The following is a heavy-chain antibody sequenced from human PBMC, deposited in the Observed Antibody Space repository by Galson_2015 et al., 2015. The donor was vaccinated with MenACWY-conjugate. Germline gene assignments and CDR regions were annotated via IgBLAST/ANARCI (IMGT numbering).Heavy chain of an antibody. J-gene: IGHJ3*02. Sequence: QSGAEVTKPGESLKVSCTASGGTFSSYAISWVRQAPGQGLEWMGRIIPILGIANYAQKFQGRVTITADKSTSTAYMELSSLRSEDTAVYYCASANSSSWYRDAFDIWGQGTMVTVSS. CDR1: GGTFSSYA. D-gene: IGHD6-13*01. CDR2: IIPILGIA. CDR3: ASANSSSWYRDAFDI. V-gene: IGHV1-69*04.